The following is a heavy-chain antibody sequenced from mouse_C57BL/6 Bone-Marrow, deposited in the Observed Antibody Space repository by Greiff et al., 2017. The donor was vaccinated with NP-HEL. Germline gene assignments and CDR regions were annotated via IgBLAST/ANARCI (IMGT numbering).Heavy chain of an antibody. D-gene: IGHD1-1*01. J-gene: IGHJ4*01. Sequence: EVQGVESGGELVKPGGSLKLSCAASGFTFSSYGMSWVRQTPDKRLEWVATISSGGSYTYYPDSVKGRFTFSRDTAKHTLYLQRSSLKSEDTAMYYCARHYYGSSYGSYAMDYWGQGTSVTVSS. CDR2: ISSGGSYT. V-gene: IGHV5-6*01. CDR1: GFTFSSYG. CDR3: ARHYYGSSYGSYAMDY.